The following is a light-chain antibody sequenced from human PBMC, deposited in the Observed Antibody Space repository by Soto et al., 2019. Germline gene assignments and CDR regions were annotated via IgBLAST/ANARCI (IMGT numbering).Light chain of an antibody. J-gene: IGKJ2*01. CDR1: QIVSSN. CDR2: GAS. CDR3: LQYNNWPSYT. Sequence: EIVMTQSPATLSVSPGERATLSCRASQIVSSNLAWYQQKPGQAPRLLIYGASTRATGIPARFSGSGSGTEFTLTISSLQSEDFAVYYCLQYNNWPSYTFGQGTKLEI. V-gene: IGKV3-15*01.